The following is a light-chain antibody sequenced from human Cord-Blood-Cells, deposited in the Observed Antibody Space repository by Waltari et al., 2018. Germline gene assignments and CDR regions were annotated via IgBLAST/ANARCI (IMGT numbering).Light chain of an antibody. CDR1: QIVLYSSNNKNY. J-gene: IGKJ4*01. CDR2: WAS. Sequence: DIVMPQSPDSLAVSLGERATINCKSSQIVLYSSNNKNYLAWYQQKPGQPPKLLIYWASTRESGVPDRFSGSGSGTDFTLTISSLQAEDVAVYYCQQYYSTPLTFGGGTKVEIK. CDR3: QQYYSTPLT. V-gene: IGKV4-1*01.